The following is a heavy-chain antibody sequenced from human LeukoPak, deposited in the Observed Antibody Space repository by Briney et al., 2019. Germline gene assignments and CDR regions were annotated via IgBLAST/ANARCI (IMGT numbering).Heavy chain of an antibody. CDR3: AKDISGSYTTDY. CDR2: ISYDGNNK. CDR1: GFTFSSYA. V-gene: IGHV3-30*04. J-gene: IGHJ4*02. D-gene: IGHD1-26*01. Sequence: GGSLRLSCAASGFTFSSYAIHWVRQAPGKGLEWVAVISYDGNNKNYADSVKGRFTISRDNSKNTLYLQMNSLSAEDTAVYYCAKDISGSYTTDYWGQGTLVTVSS.